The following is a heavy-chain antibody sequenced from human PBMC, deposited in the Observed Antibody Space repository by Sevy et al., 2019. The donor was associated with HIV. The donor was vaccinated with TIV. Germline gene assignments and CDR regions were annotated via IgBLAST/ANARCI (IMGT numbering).Heavy chain of an antibody. V-gene: IGHV1-46*01. D-gene: IGHD5-12*01. Sequence: ASVKVSCKASGYTFTSYYMHWVRQAPGQGLEWMGIINPSGGSTSYAQKFQGRVTMTRDTSTSTVYMELSSLRSEDTAVYYRARDGEMATISGNYYGMDVWGQGTTVTVSS. CDR2: INPSGGST. CDR1: GYTFTSYY. CDR3: ARDGEMATISGNYYGMDV. J-gene: IGHJ6*02.